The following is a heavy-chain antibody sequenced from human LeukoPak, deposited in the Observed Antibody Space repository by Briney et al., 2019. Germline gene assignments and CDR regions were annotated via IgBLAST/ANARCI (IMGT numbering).Heavy chain of an antibody. CDR2: ISAYNGNT. V-gene: IGHV1-18*01. CDR3: ARERDVAYYYGSGSQAADY. J-gene: IGHJ4*02. CDR1: GGTFSSYA. D-gene: IGHD3-10*01. Sequence: ASVKVSCKASGGTFSSYAISWVRQAPGQGLEWMGWISAYNGNTNYAQKLQGRVSMTTDTSTSTAYMELRSLRSDDTAVYYCARERDVAYYYGSGSQAADYWGQGTLVTVSS.